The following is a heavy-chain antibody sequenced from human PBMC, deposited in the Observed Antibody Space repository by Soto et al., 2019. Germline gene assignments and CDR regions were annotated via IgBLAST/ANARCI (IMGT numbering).Heavy chain of an antibody. CDR2: IYDTGST. CDR1: GSDITTYY. Sequence: SETLSLTCTVSGSDITTYYWSWLRQSPGKGLEWIGHIYDTGSTTYNPSLKSRVTISVDTSKNQFSLKLSSVTAADTAVYYCARDSSGWCSSTSCPRYGMDVWGQGTTVTVSS. D-gene: IGHD2-2*01. CDR3: ARDSSGWCSSTSCPRYGMDV. J-gene: IGHJ6*02. V-gene: IGHV4-59*12.